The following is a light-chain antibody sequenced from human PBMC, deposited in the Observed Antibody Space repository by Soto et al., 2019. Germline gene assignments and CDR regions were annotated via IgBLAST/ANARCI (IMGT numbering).Light chain of an antibody. Sequence: QSALTQPASVSGSPGQSITISCTGTSSDVGGYNYVLWYQQHPGKAPKLMIYEVSNRPSGVSNRFSGSKSGNTASLTISGLQAEDEADYYCSSYTSSSIDYVFGTGTKLTVL. CDR3: SSYTSSSIDYV. CDR1: SSDVGGYNY. J-gene: IGLJ1*01. V-gene: IGLV2-14*01. CDR2: EVS.